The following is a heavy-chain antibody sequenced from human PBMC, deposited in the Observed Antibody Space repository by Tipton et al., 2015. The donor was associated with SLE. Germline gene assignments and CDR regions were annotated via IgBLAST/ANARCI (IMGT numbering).Heavy chain of an antibody. D-gene: IGHD1-26*01. J-gene: IGHJ3*01. CDR3: GRESKYVVRFRELVAPDL. CDR1: GGSFSGYY. CDR2: INHSGST. Sequence: TLSLTCAVYGGSFSGYYWSWIRQPPGKGLEWIGEINHSGSTNHKPSLKSRVTISVDTSKNQFSLKLSSVTAADTAMYYCGRESKYVVRFRELVAPDLWGQGTAITVSS. V-gene: IGHV4-34*01.